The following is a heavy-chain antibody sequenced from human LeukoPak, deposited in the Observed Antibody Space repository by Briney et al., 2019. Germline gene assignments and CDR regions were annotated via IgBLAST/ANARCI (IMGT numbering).Heavy chain of an antibody. J-gene: IGHJ5*02. CDR3: AHRPGGSSLVPNWFDP. CDR2: IYWNDDK. D-gene: IGHD6-6*01. CDR1: GFSLSTSGVG. Sequence: SGPTLVKPTQTLTPTCTFSGFSLSTSGVGVGWIRQPPGKALEWLAVIYWNDDKHYSPSLKSRLTITKDTSKNQVVLTMTNMDPVDTATYYCAHRPGGSSLVPNWFDPWGQGTLVTGSS. V-gene: IGHV2-5*01.